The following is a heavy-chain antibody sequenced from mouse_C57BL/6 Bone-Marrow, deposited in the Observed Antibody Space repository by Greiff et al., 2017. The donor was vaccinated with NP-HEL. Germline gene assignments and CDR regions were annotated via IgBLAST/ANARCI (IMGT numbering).Heavy chain of an antibody. V-gene: IGHV1-54*01. CDR1: GYAFTNYL. D-gene: IGHD2-4*01. Sequence: VQLQQSGAELVRPGTSVKVSCKASGYAFTNYLIEWVKQRPGQGLEWIGVINPGSGGTNYNEKFKGQATLTADQSSSTAYMQLSSLTSEDSAVYFCARGGIYYDYAWFAYWGQGTLVTVSA. CDR3: ARGGIYYDYAWFAY. J-gene: IGHJ3*01. CDR2: INPGSGGT.